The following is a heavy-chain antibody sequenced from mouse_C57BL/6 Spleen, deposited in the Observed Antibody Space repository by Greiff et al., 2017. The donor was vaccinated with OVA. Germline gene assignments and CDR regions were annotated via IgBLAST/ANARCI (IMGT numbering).Heavy chain of an antibody. V-gene: IGHV3-6*01. Sequence: EVQLQESGPGLVKPSQSLSLTCSVTGYSITSGYYWNWIRQFPGNKLEWMGYISYDGSNNYNPSLKNRISITRDTSKKQFFLKLNSVTTEDTATYYCARDLCFFDYWGQGTTLTVSS. J-gene: IGHJ2*01. CDR2: ISYDGSN. CDR3: ARDLCFFDY. D-gene: IGHD6-2*01. CDR1: GYSITSGYY.